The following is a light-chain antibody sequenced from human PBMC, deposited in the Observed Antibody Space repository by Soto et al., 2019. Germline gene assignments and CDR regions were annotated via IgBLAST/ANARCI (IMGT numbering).Light chain of an antibody. CDR3: QQSYSTPLLT. V-gene: IGKV1-39*01. CDR2: AAS. CDR1: QSISIY. Sequence: DIQMTQSPSSLSASVGDRVTITCRTSQSISIYLNWYQQKPGKAPKLLIYAASSLQSGVPSRFSGSGSGTDFTLTISSLQPEDFATYYCQQSYSTPLLTFGGGTKVEIK. J-gene: IGKJ4*01.